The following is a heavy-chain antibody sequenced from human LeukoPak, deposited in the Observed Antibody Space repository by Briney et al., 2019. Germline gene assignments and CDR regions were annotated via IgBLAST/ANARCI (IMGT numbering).Heavy chain of an antibody. CDR3: ARGGPYSSSSGYYFDY. V-gene: IGHV4-39*07. CDR2: IYYSGST. Sequence: SETLSLTCTVSGGSISSYYWGWIRQPPGKGLEWIGSIYYSGSTYYNPSLKSRVTISVDTSKNQFSLKVRSVTAADTAVYYCARGGPYSSSSGYYFDYWGQGTLVTVSS. D-gene: IGHD6-6*01. CDR1: GGSISSYY. J-gene: IGHJ4*01.